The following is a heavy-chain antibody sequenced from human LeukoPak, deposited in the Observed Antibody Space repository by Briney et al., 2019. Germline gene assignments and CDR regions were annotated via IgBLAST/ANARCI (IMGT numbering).Heavy chain of an antibody. CDR3: PRRYCSSTSCYFPRAFDI. J-gene: IGHJ3*02. CDR1: GGSFSGYY. V-gene: IGHV4-34*01. D-gene: IGHD2-2*01. CDR2: VNHSGST. Sequence: SETLSLTCAVYGGSFSGYYWSWIRQPPGKGLEWIGEVNHSGSTNYNPSLKSRVTISVDTSKNQFFLKLSSVTAADTAVYYCPRRYCSSTSCYFPRAFDIWGQGTMVTVSS.